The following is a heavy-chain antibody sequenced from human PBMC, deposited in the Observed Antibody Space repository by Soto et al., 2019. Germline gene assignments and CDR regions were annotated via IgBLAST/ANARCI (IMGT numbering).Heavy chain of an antibody. Sequence: SGPTLVNPTQTLTLTCTFSGFSLGTSGVGVGWIRQPPGKALEWLALIYWDDDKRYSPSLKSRLTITKDTSKNQVVLTMTNMDPVDTATYYCAHRPYSSGWEPYNWFDPWGQGTLVTVSS. V-gene: IGHV2-5*02. CDR2: IYWDDDK. CDR3: AHRPYSSGWEPYNWFDP. J-gene: IGHJ5*02. CDR1: GFSLGTSGVG. D-gene: IGHD6-19*01.